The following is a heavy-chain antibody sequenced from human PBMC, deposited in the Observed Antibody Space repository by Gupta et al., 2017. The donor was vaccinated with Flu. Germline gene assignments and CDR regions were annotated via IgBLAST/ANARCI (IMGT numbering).Heavy chain of an antibody. CDR3: ARAVGPYYDQVWGSYRYGAADI. D-gene: IGHD3-16*02. CDR1: GYTFTNYD. V-gene: IGHV1-8*01. Sequence: QVQLVQSGAEVKKPGASVRVSCKASGYTFTNYDIYWVRQATGRGLEWMGWMDPNSENTGSAQKFQGRVTMTGSTSIRTAYMELTSLTSEDTAIYYCARAVGPYYDQVWGSYRYGAADIWGQGTMVTVSS. CDR2: MDPNSENT. J-gene: IGHJ3*02.